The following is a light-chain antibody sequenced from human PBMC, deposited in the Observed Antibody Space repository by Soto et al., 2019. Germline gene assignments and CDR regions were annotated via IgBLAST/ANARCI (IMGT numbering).Light chain of an antibody. CDR1: QNIRSS. V-gene: IGKV3-15*01. CDR3: HQYDIRPPYT. Sequence: MTQSAASLSASPVERVTLSFRASQNIRSSLAWYQQRPGQAPRLLIYDASTRATGIPPRFSGGGSGTEFTVTISSRQSEDFAIYYCHQYDIRPPYTLGQGTKVDI. J-gene: IGKJ2*01. CDR2: DAS.